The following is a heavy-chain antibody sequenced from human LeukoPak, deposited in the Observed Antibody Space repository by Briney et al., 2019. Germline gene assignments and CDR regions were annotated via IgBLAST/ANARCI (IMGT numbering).Heavy chain of an antibody. V-gene: IGHV1-69*13. D-gene: IGHD3-10*01. CDR3: ARGSYGSGIIY. Sequence: GASVKVSCKASGYTFTKYGITWVRQAPGQGLEWMGGIIPIFGTANYAQKFQGRVTITADESTSTAYMELSSPRSEDTAVYYCARGSYGSGIIYWGQGTLVTVSS. CDR2: IIPIFGTA. CDR1: GYTFTKYG. J-gene: IGHJ4*02.